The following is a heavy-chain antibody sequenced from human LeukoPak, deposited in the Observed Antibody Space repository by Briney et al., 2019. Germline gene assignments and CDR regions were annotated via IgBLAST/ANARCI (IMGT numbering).Heavy chain of an antibody. J-gene: IGHJ4*02. Sequence: SETLSLTCAVYGGSFSGYYWSWIRQPPGKGLEWIGEINHSGSTNYNPSLKSRVTISVGTSKNQFSLKLSSVTAADTAVYYCARVGGLLDYWGQGTLVTVSS. CDR2: INHSGST. D-gene: IGHD2-15*01. V-gene: IGHV4-34*01. CDR1: GGSFSGYY. CDR3: ARVGGLLDY.